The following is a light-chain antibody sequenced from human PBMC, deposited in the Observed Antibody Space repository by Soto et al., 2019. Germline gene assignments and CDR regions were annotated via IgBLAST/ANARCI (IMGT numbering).Light chain of an antibody. J-gene: IGKJ2*02. V-gene: IGKV1-5*01. CDR3: QQYTGYART. Sequence: DIQMTQSPSTLSASVGDRVIITCRASQSITSRLAWYQQKPGKAPKLLIYDASNLETGVPSRFSGSGSGTEFTLTISTLQTDDFATQNWQQYTGYARTFGKWTKVEIK. CDR1: QSITSR. CDR2: DAS.